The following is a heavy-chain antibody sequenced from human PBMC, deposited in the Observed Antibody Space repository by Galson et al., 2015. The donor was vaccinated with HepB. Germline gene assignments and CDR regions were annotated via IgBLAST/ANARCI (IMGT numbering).Heavy chain of an antibody. Sequence: SLRLSCAASGFTFSSYGMHWVRQAPGKGLEWVAVIWYDGSNKYYAVSVKGRFTISRDNSKNTLYLQMNSLRAEDTAVYHCAKDSEWFGELLLFGYWGQGTLVTVSS. CDR2: IWYDGSNK. CDR3: AKDSEWFGELLLFGY. CDR1: GFTFSSYG. D-gene: IGHD3-10*01. J-gene: IGHJ4*02. V-gene: IGHV3-33*06.